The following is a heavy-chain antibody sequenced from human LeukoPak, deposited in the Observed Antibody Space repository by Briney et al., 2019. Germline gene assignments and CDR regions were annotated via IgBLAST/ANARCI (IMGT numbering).Heavy chain of an antibody. V-gene: IGHV3-7*01. Sequence: PGGSLRLSCAASGFTLNRYWMSWVRQAPGKGLEWVANIKEDGSEKYYVDSVKGRFTISRDNAKNSLYLQMNSLRAEDTAVYCCARGGTYYCSSTSCLFDYWGQGTLVTVSS. CDR1: GFTLNRYW. D-gene: IGHD2-2*01. CDR2: IKEDGSEK. CDR3: ARGGTYYCSSTSCLFDY. J-gene: IGHJ4*02.